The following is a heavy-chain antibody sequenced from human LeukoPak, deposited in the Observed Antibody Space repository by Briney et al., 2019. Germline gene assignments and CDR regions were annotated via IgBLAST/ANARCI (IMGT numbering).Heavy chain of an antibody. D-gene: IGHD2-2*01. CDR3: AKDRASTSWGYYFDY. Sequence: GGSLRLSCAASGFTFSSYGMHWVRQAPGKGLEGGAFIRYDGSNKYYADSVKGRFPISRDNSKNTLYLLMNSLRAEDTAVYYCAKDRASTSWGYYFDYWGQGTLVTVSS. CDR2: IRYDGSNK. CDR1: GFTFSSYG. V-gene: IGHV3-30*02. J-gene: IGHJ4*02.